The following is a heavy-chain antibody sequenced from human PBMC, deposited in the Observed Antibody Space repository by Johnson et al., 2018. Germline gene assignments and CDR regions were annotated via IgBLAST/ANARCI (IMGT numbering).Heavy chain of an antibody. CDR3: ARRNLVTPVGTGYYNYGMDV. J-gene: IGHJ6*02. D-gene: IGHD1-14*01. V-gene: IGHV4-39*01. CDR2: LYYNGNT. CDR1: GGSISSRNYY. Sequence: QVQLQESGPGLVKPSADLSLTCTVSGGSISSRNYYWGWIRQPPGKGLEWIGSLYYNGNTYYNPSLQSRVTISADTSKNQFSLKLSSVTATDTAVYYCARRNLVTPVGTGYYNYGMDVWGQGTTVTVSS.